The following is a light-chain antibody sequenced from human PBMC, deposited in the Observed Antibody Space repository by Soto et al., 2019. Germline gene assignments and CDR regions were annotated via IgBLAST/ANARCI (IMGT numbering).Light chain of an antibody. CDR3: QQYNSYSGT. CDR1: QSISSW. J-gene: IGKJ1*01. V-gene: IGKV1-5*01. CDR2: DAS. Sequence: DIQMTQSPSTLSASVGDRVTITCRASQSISSWLAWYQQKPGKAPKLLIYDASSLESGVPSRFSGSGSGTEFTLPISSRHPDDFATYYCQQYNSYSGTFGQGTKVEIK.